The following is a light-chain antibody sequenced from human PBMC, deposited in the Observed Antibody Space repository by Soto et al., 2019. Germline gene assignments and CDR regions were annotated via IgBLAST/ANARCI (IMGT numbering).Light chain of an antibody. CDR1: SSNIGAGFD. CDR3: QSYDSRLSEYV. V-gene: IGLV1-40*01. J-gene: IGLJ1*01. CDR2: ANT. Sequence: QSALTQPPSLSGAPGQRVTISCTGSSSNIGAGFDVHWCQQVPGTAPRLLINANTNRPSGVPDRFSGSKSGTSASLAITGLQPEDEADYFCQSYDSRLSEYVFGSGTKVTVL.